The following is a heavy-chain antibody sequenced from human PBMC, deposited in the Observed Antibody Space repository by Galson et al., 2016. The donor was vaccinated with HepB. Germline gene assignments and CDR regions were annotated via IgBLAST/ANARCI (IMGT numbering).Heavy chain of an antibody. D-gene: IGHD6-19*01. V-gene: IGHV3-66*02. CDR3: TRDGWTSNWFGY. CDR1: GFTVSTDY. J-gene: IGHJ5*01. Sequence: SLRLSCAGSGFTVSTDYMSWVRQAPGKGLEWVSIIYSGGSTYYADSVKGRFSISSDNSKNTLVLQMDSLRVEDTAVYYCTRDGWTSNWFGYWGQGTLVTVSS. CDR2: IYSGGST.